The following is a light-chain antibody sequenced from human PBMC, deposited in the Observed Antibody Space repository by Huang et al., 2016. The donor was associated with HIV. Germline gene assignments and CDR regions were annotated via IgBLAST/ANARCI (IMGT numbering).Light chain of an antibody. CDR1: QRVRSY. J-gene: IGKJ4*01. V-gene: IGKV3-11*01. Sequence: EIVLTQSPATLYLSAGERATLSCRASQRVRSYLAWYQQKPGQAPRLLSSDASDRATGIPTRFSGSGSGTDFTLTISSLEPEDNGVYYCQQRSNWPLTFGGGTKVEIK. CDR2: DAS. CDR3: QQRSNWPLT.